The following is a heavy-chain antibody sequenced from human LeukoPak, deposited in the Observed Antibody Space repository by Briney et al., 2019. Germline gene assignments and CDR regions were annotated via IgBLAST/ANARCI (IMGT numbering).Heavy chain of an antibody. Sequence: SETLSLTCTVSGGSISSYYWSWIRQPPGKGLEWIGYIYYSGSTNYNPSLKSRVTISVDTSKNQFSLKLSSVTAADTAVYYCARRITMVRGAKARSYYFDYWGQGTLVTVSS. D-gene: IGHD3-10*01. V-gene: IGHV4-59*08. CDR3: ARRITMVRGAKARSYYFDY. J-gene: IGHJ4*02. CDR2: IYYSGST. CDR1: GGSISSYY.